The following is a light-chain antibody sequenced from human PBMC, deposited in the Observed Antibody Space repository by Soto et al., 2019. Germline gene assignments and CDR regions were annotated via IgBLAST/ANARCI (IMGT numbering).Light chain of an antibody. J-gene: IGKJ1*01. CDR3: HQRQSWPRT. V-gene: IGKV3-11*01. CDR2: GAS. CDR1: QSVSNNY. Sequence: EIVLTQSPGTLSLSPGERATLSCRASQSVSNNYLAWYQQKPGQAPRLLIYGASNRAAGIPARFSASGSGTDFTLTISDVQPEDFALYYCHQRQSWPRTFGQGTMVDI.